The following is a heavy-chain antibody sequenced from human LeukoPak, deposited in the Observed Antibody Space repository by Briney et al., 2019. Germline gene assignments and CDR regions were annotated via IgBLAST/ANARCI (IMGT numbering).Heavy chain of an antibody. Sequence: GASVKVSCKTSGYTFTGHYIYWVRQAPGQGLEWMGWINPNTGGTNYAQNFQGRVTMTRDTSVRTAYMELSRLRSDDTAVYYCARVPRSSYDKNGYYFLDHWGQGTLVTVSS. CDR3: ARVPRSSYDKNGYYFLDH. CDR2: INPNTGGT. D-gene: IGHD3-22*01. CDR1: GYTFTGHY. J-gene: IGHJ4*02. V-gene: IGHV1-2*02.